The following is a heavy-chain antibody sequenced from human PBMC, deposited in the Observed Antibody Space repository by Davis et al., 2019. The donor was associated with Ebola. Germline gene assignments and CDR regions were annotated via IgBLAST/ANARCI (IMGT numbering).Heavy chain of an antibody. D-gene: IGHD3-9*01. Sequence: MPGGSLRLSCTVSGGSISSYYWSWIRQPPGKGLEWIGYIYYSGSTNYNPSLKSRVTISVDTSKNQFSLKLSSVTAADTAVYYCAREVRDILTDWGQGTLVTVSS. V-gene: IGHV4-59*01. J-gene: IGHJ4*02. CDR2: IYYSGST. CDR1: GGSISSYY. CDR3: AREVRDILTD.